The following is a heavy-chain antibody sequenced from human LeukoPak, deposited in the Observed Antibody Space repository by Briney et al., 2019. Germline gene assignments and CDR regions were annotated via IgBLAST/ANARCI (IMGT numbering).Heavy chain of an antibody. V-gene: IGHV3-23*01. CDR2: ISGSGGST. Sequence: PGGSLRLSCAASGFTFSSYPMSWVRQAPGKGLEWVSAISGSGGSTYYADSVKGRFTISRDNSKNTLYLQMNSLRAEDTAVYYCATDHSYGYSSHYWGQGTLVTVSS. J-gene: IGHJ4*02. D-gene: IGHD5-18*01. CDR1: GFTFSSYP. CDR3: ATDHSYGYSSHY.